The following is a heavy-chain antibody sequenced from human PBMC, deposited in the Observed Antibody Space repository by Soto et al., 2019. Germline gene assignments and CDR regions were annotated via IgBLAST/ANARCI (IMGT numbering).Heavy chain of an antibody. J-gene: IGHJ1*01. V-gene: IGHV3-23*01. D-gene: IGHD7-27*01. Sequence: GGSLRLSCAASGFTFSSYAMSWVRQAPGKGLEWVSAISGSGGSTYYADSVKGRFTISRDNSKNTLYLQMNSLRAEDTAVYYCPKDPNWGFHSGYYFGAWGQRTLVTVYS. CDR1: GFTFSSYA. CDR3: PKDPNWGFHSGYYFGA. CDR2: ISGSGGST.